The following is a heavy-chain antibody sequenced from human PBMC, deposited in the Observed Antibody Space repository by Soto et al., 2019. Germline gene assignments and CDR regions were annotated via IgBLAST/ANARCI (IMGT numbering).Heavy chain of an antibody. Sequence: QVQLVQSGAEVKKPGSSVKVSCKASGGTFGSYAISWVRQAPGQGLEWMGGIIPIPGTAHYAQKFQGRVTIAADDSTSTAYMELSSLRSEDTAVYYCARSQGSSTSLEIYYYYYYGMDVWGQGTTVTVSS. V-gene: IGHV1-69*01. CDR3: ARSQGSSTSLEIYYYYYYGMDV. D-gene: IGHD2-2*01. CDR2: IIPIPGTA. CDR1: GGTFGSYA. J-gene: IGHJ6*02.